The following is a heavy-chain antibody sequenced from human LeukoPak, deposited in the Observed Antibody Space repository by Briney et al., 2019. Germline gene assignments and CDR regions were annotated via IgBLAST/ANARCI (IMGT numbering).Heavy chain of an antibody. V-gene: IGHV4-34*01. CDR1: GGSFSGYY. J-gene: IGHJ4*02. Sequence: TSETLSLTCAVYGGSFSGYYWSWIRQPPGKGLEWIGEINHSGSTNYNPSLKSRVTISVDTSKNQFSLKLSSVTAADTAVYYCARGQYSSGWHFDYWGQGTLVTVSS. CDR3: ARGQYSSGWHFDY. CDR2: INHSGST. D-gene: IGHD6-19*01.